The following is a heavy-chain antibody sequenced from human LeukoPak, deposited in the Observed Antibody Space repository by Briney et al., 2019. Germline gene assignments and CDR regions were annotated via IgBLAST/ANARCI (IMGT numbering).Heavy chain of an antibody. CDR1: GGSFSGYY. CDR2: INHSGST. V-gene: IGHV4-34*01. Sequence: PSETLSLTCAVYGGSFSGYYWSWIRQPPGKGLEWIGEINHSGSTYYNPSLKSRVTISVDTSKNQFSLKLSSVAAADTAVYYCARHQVAVAGRYDYWGQGTLVTVSS. CDR3: ARHQVAVAGRYDY. J-gene: IGHJ4*02. D-gene: IGHD6-19*01.